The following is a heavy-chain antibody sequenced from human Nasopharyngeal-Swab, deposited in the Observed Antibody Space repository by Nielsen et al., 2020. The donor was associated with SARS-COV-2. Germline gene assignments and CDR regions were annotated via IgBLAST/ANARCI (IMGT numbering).Heavy chain of an antibody. Sequence: WSRKPPGKGLEWVAVISYDGSNKYKADAVKGRFTISRDNSKKTLYLQMNSLRAEDTAVYYCAKDQSINWFDPWGQGTLVTVSS. J-gene: IGHJ5*02. CDR2: ISYDGSNK. V-gene: IGHV3-30*18. CDR3: AKDQSINWFDP. D-gene: IGHD2-21*01.